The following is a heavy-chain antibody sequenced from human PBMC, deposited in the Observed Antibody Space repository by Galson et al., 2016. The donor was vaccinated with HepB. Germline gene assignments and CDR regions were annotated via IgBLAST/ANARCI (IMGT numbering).Heavy chain of an antibody. CDR3: ARYTSTWYIDS. CDR2: TYYRSQWYS. CDR1: GDSVSSNSAA. V-gene: IGHV6-1*01. Sequence: CAISGDSVSSNSAAWNWFRQSPSRGLEWLGRTYYRSQWYSDHGVSVRGRININADTSKNQFSLHLRSVTPEDMAVYFCARYTSTWYIDSWGQGTLVTVSS. D-gene: IGHD2-2*01. J-gene: IGHJ4*02.